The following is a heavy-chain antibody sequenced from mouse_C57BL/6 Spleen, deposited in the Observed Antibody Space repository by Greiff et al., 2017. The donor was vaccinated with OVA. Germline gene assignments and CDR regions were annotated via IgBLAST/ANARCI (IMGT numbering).Heavy chain of an antibody. CDR2: IRNKANGYTT. Sequence: DVKLVESGGGLVQPGGSLSLSCAASGFTFTDYYMSWVRQPPGKALEWLGFIRNKANGYTTEYSASVKGRLTISRDNSQSILSLQMNALRAEDSATFYCTRYSQHWDAFDYWRQGTTLTVSS. D-gene: IGHD4-1*01. CDR3: TRYSQHWDAFDY. J-gene: IGHJ2*01. V-gene: IGHV7-3*01. CDR1: GFTFTDYY.